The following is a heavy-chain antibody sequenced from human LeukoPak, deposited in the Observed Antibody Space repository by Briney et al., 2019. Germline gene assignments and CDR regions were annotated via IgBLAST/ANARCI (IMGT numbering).Heavy chain of an antibody. CDR1: GSTLSSYS. D-gene: IGHD1-26*01. V-gene: IGHV3-48*02. CDR3: AREAPGAHHRFDF. Sequence: LAGGSLRLSCAASGSTLSSYSMNWVRQAPGKGLEWLSYISSSSSTIYYADSVKGQFTISRDDAKNSLFLQMTTLRDEDTAVYYCAREAPGAHHRFDFWGQGTLVTVSS. CDR2: ISSSSSTI. J-gene: IGHJ4*02.